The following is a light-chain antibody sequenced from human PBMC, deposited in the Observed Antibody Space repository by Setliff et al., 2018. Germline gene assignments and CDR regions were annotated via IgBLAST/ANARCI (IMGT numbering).Light chain of an antibody. V-gene: IGLV1-47*01. Sequence: QSVLTQPPSVSGAPGQRVTISCTGSSSNIGAGYDVHWYQQLPGTAPKLLIYRNNQRPSGVPDRFSGSKSGTSASLAISGLQSEDEADYYCAAWDDSLNGRGVFGTGTKGTVL. CDR1: SSNIGAGYD. J-gene: IGLJ1*01. CDR2: RNN. CDR3: AAWDDSLNGRGV.